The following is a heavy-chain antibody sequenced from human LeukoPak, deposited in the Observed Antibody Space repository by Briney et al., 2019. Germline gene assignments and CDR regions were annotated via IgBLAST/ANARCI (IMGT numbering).Heavy chain of an antibody. J-gene: IGHJ3*02. V-gene: IGHV1-18*04. Sequence: ASVKVSCKASGYTFTGYYMHWVRQAPGQGLEWMGWISAYNGNTNYAQKLQGRVTMTTDTSTSTAYMELRSLRSDDTAVYYCARPTMIKPRGAFDIWGQGTMVTVSS. CDR2: ISAYNGNT. CDR1: GYTFTGYY. CDR3: ARPTMIKPRGAFDI. D-gene: IGHD3-22*01.